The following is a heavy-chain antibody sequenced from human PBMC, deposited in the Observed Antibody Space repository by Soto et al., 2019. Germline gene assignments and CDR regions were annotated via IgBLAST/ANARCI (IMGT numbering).Heavy chain of an antibody. CDR2: ISRYGDIT. J-gene: IGHJ4*02. D-gene: IGHD3-22*01. V-gene: IGHV3-23*01. CDR3: AKDRYLDHDSRGYLFDN. CDR1: GFTFNIYA. Sequence: EVQLLESGGDLIQPRGSLRLSCAASGFTFNIYAMTWVRQAPGKGLEWVSAISRYGDITYYADSVEGRFSISRDNSKNTLYLQMNSLRAEDTAVYYCAKDRYLDHDSRGYLFDNWGQGTLVTVSS.